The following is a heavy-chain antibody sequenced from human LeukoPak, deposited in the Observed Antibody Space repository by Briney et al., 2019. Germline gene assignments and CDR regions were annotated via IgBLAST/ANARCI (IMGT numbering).Heavy chain of an antibody. CDR1: GFTLSDYC. V-gene: IGHV3-11*01. Sequence: GGSLRLSCEASGFTLSDYCMSWIRQAPGKGLEWVSYISNSGSTIYYTDSVKGRFTVSRDNAKNSLYLQMNSLRAEDTAVYYCARTGYSGSYSDYWGQGTLVTVSS. CDR2: ISNSGSTI. D-gene: IGHD1-26*01. J-gene: IGHJ4*02. CDR3: ARTGYSGSYSDY.